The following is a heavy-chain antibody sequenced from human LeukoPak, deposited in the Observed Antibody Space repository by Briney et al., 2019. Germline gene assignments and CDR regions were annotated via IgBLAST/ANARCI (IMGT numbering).Heavy chain of an antibody. CDR3: AKDLYTSRYACCFDY. J-gene: IGHJ4*02. CDR2: ISWNSGSI. D-gene: IGHD6-13*01. Sequence: GGSLRLSCAASGFTFDDYAMHWVRHAPGKGLEWVSGISWNSGSIGYADSVKGRFTISRDNAKNSLYLQMNSLRAEDTALYYCAKDLYTSRYACCFDYWGQGTLVTVSS. CDR1: GFTFDDYA. V-gene: IGHV3-9*01.